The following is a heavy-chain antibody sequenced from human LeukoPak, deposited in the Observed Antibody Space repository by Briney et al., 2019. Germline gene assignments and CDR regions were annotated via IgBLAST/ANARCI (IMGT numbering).Heavy chain of an antibody. CDR1: GFTFDDYR. CDR2: INWNGGST. J-gene: IGHJ4*02. CDR3: ASGLIAAAGTAGY. D-gene: IGHD6-13*01. Sequence: PGGSLRLSCAASGFTFDDYRMSWVRHAPGKGLEWVSGINWNGGSTDYADSVKGRFTISRDNAKNSQYLQMNSLRAEDTALYYCASGLIAAAGTAGYWGQGTLVTVSS. V-gene: IGHV3-20*04.